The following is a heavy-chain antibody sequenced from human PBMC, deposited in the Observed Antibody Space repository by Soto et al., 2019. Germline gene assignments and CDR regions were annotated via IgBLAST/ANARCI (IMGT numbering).Heavy chain of an antibody. CDR2: ISYDGSIE. Sequence: QVQLVESGGGVVQPGRSLRLSCAASGFTFKNYAMHWVRQAPGKGLEWVAVISYDGSIEFYADSVKGRFTISRDDFKNTMFLQMGSLRVEDTAVYYCAKDRNYPRDQFHYWGQGTLVTVSS. CDR3: AKDRNYPRDQFHY. CDR1: GFTFKNYA. V-gene: IGHV3-30-3*01. D-gene: IGHD1-7*01. J-gene: IGHJ4*02.